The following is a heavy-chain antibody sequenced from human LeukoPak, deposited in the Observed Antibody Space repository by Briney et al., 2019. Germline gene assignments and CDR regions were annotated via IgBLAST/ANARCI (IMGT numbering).Heavy chain of an antibody. CDR2: ISYDGSNE. CDR3: VKEYHSRGFGAYFDY. V-gene: IGHV3-30-3*01. J-gene: IGHJ4*02. CDR1: GFTFSNYA. D-gene: IGHD3-3*01. Sequence: PGRSLRLSCAASGFTFSNYAMHWVRQAPGKGLEWVAVISYDGSNEYYADSVKGRFTLSRDNSINTVDLQMNSLRAEDTAVYYCVKEYHSRGFGAYFDYWGQGTLVTVSS.